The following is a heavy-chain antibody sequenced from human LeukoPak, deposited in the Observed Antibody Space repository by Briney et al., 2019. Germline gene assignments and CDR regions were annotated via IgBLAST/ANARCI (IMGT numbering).Heavy chain of an antibody. CDR1: GFSFSSYA. Sequence: GGSLRLSCATSGFSFSSYAMSWVRQAPGKGLEWVSAMSSSDDGRYYAASVRGRFTISRDTSRSTLYLQMNSLRAEDAAVYYCANAPVTSCRGAFCYPFDYWGQGTLVTVSS. CDR3: ANAPVTSCRGAFCYPFDY. CDR2: MSSSDDGR. J-gene: IGHJ4*02. D-gene: IGHD2-15*01. V-gene: IGHV3-23*01.